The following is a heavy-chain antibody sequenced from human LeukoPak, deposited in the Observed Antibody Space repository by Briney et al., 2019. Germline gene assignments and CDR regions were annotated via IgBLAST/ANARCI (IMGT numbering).Heavy chain of an antibody. J-gene: IGHJ4*02. D-gene: IGHD3-9*01. CDR1: GYTFTGYY. CDR3: ARDLPYYDILTGYFFDY. CDR2: INPNSGGT. V-gene: IGHV1-2*02. Sequence: ASVKVSCKASGYTFTGYYMHWVRQAPGQGLEWMGWINPNSGGTNYAQKFQGRVTMTRDTSISTAYMELSRLRSDDTAVYYCARDLPYYDILTGYFFDYWGQGTLVTVSS.